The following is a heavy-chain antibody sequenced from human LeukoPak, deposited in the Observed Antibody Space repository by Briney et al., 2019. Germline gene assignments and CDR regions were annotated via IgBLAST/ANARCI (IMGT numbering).Heavy chain of an antibody. D-gene: IGHD4/OR15-4a*01. CDR3: ARRAGAYSHPYDY. J-gene: IGHJ4*02. Sequence: PGGSLRPSCPPSGFTFSSYWMHWVRQPPGKGLVWVSRINNDGSSTSYADSVKGRFTISRDNSKNTLYLQMNSLRAEDTAVYYCARRAGAYSHPYDYWGQGTLVTVSS. CDR2: INNDGSST. V-gene: IGHV3-74*01. CDR1: GFTFSSYW.